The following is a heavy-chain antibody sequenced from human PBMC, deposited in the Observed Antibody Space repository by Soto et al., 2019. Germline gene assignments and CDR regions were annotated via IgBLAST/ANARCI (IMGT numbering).Heavy chain of an antibody. J-gene: IGHJ6*04. Sequence: GGSLRLSCAASGFTFSNYAMSWVRQAPGKGLEWVSTISGNGGSTYYADSVKGRFTISRDNSKNMLFLQINSLRADDTAVYYCAKGVELDVWGNGTTVTVSS. CDR1: GFTFSNYA. D-gene: IGHD1-26*01. CDR3: AKGVELDV. CDR2: ISGNGGST. V-gene: IGHV3-23*01.